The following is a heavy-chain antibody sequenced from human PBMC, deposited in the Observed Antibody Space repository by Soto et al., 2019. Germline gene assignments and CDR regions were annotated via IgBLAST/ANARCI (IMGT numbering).Heavy chain of an antibody. D-gene: IGHD1-20*01. CDR1: GFTFSSYA. Sequence: EVQVLESGGGLVQPGGSLRLSCAASGFTFSSYAMSWVRQAPGKGLEWVSGISATGVKTYSADSVKGRFTISRDNSKDTVYLEMNSLRAQDTAVYYCTKSRSAMVYYFDFWGLGALVTVSS. CDR3: TKSRSAMVYYFDF. J-gene: IGHJ4*02. CDR2: ISATGVKT. V-gene: IGHV3-23*01.